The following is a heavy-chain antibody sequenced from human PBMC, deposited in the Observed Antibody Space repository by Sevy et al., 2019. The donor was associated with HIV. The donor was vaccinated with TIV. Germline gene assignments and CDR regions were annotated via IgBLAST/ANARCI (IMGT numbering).Heavy chain of an antibody. Sequence: GGPLRLSCAASGFTFSYSGMHWVRQAPGQGLEWVTFIQYDGNNKYYADSVKGRFTISRDNSKNTLYLQMNSLRSDDTAVYYCAKNTAAVGTGGFDYWGQGTLVTVSS. CDR1: GFTFSYSG. V-gene: IGHV3-30*02. CDR3: AKNTAAVGTGGFDY. D-gene: IGHD6-13*01. J-gene: IGHJ4*02. CDR2: IQYDGNNK.